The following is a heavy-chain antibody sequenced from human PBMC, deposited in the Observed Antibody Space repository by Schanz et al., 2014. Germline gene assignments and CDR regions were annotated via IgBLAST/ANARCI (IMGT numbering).Heavy chain of an antibody. CDR1: GFPFSSHG. V-gene: IGHV3-30*18. Sequence: QVQLVESGGGVVQPGRSLKLSCAASGFPFSSHGMHWVRQAPAKGLEWVAVVGDTGTTKFYADSVKGRLTISRDNSKNMLYLQMNSLRGEDTAVYFCAKSYDTSGYSGFDYWGQGTLVTVSS. J-gene: IGHJ4*02. D-gene: IGHD3-22*01. CDR3: AKSYDTSGYSGFDY. CDR2: VGDTGTTK.